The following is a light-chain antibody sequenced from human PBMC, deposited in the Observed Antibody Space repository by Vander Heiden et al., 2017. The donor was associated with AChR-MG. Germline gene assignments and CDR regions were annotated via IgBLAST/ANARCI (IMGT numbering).Light chain of an antibody. CDR1: QSLLHSNGYNY. J-gene: IGKJ2*01. V-gene: IGKV2-28*01. Sequence: DIVMTQSPLSLPVTPGEPASISCRSSQSLLHSNGYNYLDWYLQKPGQSPQLLIYLGSNRASGVPDRFSGSGSGTDFTLKISRVEAEDVGVYYCMKALQWYTFGQGTKLEIK. CDR2: LGS. CDR3: MKALQWYT.